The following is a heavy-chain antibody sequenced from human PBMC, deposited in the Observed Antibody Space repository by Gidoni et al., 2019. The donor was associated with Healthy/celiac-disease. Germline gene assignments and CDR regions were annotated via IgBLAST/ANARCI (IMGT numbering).Heavy chain of an antibody. D-gene: IGHD4-17*01. V-gene: IGHV1-69*01. CDR2: IIPIFGTA. Sequence: QVQLVQSGAEVKKPGSSVKVSCKASGGTFSSYAISWVRQAPGQGLEWMGGIIPIFGTANYAKKFQGRVTITADESTSTAYMELSSLRSEDTAVYYCAREGDDYGDPQSFDYWGQGTLVTVSS. CDR3: AREGDDYGDPQSFDY. CDR1: GGTFSSYA. J-gene: IGHJ4*02.